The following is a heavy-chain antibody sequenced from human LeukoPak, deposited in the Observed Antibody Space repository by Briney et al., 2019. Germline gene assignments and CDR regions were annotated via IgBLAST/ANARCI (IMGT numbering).Heavy chain of an antibody. D-gene: IGHD2-15*01. V-gene: IGHV1-18*01. J-gene: IGHJ5*02. CDR1: GYTFASYG. Sequence: ASVKVSCKASGYTFASYGISWVRQAPGQGLEWMGWISAYNGNTNYAQKLQGGVTMTTDTSTSTAYMELRSLRSDDTAVYYCARESAIDCSGGSCYSDFDPWGQGTLVTVSS. CDR3: ARESAIDCSGGSCYSDFDP. CDR2: ISAYNGNT.